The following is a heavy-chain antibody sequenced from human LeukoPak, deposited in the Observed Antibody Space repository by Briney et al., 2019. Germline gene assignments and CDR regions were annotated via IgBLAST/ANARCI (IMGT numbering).Heavy chain of an antibody. CDR3: ARTGLRFDY. CDR2: IYTSGNT. V-gene: IGHV4-61*02. D-gene: IGHD5-12*01. Sequence: SGNLSLNCPGSGGSISSGSYYWSWIRQPAGEGLEWIGRIYTSGNTNYNPSLKSRVTISVDTSKNQFSLKLSSVTAADTAVYYCARTGLRFDYWGQGTLVTVSP. CDR1: GGSISSGSYY. J-gene: IGHJ4*02.